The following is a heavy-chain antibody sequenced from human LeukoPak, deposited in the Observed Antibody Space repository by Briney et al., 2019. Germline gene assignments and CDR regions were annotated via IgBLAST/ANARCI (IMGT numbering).Heavy chain of an antibody. J-gene: IGHJ6*04. CDR1: GYTFTSYA. V-gene: IGHV1-3*01. CDR2: INAGNGNT. CDR3: ARDHYYGSGTLYGMDV. D-gene: IGHD3-10*01. Sequence: ASVKVSCKASGYTFTSYAMHWVRQAPGQRLEWMGWINAGNGNTKYSQKFQSRVTITRDTSASTAYMELSSLRSEDTAVYYCARDHYYGSGTLYGMDVWGKGTTVTVSS.